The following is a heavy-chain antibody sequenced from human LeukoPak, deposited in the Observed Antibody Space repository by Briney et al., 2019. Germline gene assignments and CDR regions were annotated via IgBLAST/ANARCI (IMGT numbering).Heavy chain of an antibody. V-gene: IGHV3-21*01. J-gene: IGHJ4*02. Sequence: GGSLSLSCAASGFTFIIYTINWVRQAPGKGLEWVSSISSSSSYIYYADSVKGRLTISIDNAKNSLYLQMNSLRAEDTAVYYCARGDGRGSYKDSYFDYWGQGCLVTVSS. D-gene: IGHD1-26*01. CDR1: GFTFIIYT. CDR2: ISSSSSYI. CDR3: ARGDGRGSYKDSYFDY.